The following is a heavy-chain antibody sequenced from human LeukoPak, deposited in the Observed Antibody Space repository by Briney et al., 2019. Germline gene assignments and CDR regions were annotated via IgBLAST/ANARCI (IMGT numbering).Heavy chain of an antibody. Sequence: SETLSLTCNVSGESISSGNYYWTWIRQPAGKGLEWIGRILSSGFANYNRSLKSRVTISRDTSKNQLSLKVSSVTAADTAVYFCVSSRVATPPYNYGMDVWGQGTTVVVSS. CDR3: VSSRVATPPYNYGMDV. CDR1: GESISSGNYY. V-gene: IGHV4-61*02. J-gene: IGHJ6*02. CDR2: ILSSGFA. D-gene: IGHD3-3*01.